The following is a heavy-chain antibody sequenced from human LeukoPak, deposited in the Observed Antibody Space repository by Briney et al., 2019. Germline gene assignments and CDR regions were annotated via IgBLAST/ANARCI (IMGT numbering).Heavy chain of an antibody. Sequence: HPGGSLRLSCAASGFTFSSNWMHWVRQAPGKGLVWVSRINEDGSTTNYADSVRGRSTIFRDNAKNTLYLQMNSLRAEDTAVFYCARDQYDTWSRRGNFDSWGQGTLVIVSS. CDR3: ARDQYDTWSRRGNFDS. V-gene: IGHV3-74*01. D-gene: IGHD3-3*01. CDR1: GFTFSSNW. J-gene: IGHJ4*02. CDR2: INEDGSTT.